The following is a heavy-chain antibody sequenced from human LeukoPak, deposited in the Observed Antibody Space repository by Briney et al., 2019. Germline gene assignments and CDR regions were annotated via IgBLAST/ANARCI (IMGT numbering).Heavy chain of an antibody. CDR1: GGTFSSYA. CDR2: IIPIFGTA. Sequence: SVKVSCKASGGTFSSYAISWVRQAPGQGLEWMGGIIPIFGTANYAQKFQGRVTITTDESTSTAYMELSSLRSEDTAVYYCARVGGRSSSWAASFDYWGQGTLVTVSS. CDR3: ARVGGRSSSWAASFDY. J-gene: IGHJ4*02. V-gene: IGHV1-69*05. D-gene: IGHD6-13*01.